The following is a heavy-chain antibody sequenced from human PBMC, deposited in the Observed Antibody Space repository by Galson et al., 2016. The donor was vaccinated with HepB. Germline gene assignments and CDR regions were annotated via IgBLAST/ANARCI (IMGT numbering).Heavy chain of an antibody. CDR2: INADNAYT. J-gene: IGHJ3*01. Sequence: SVKVSCKASGYTFTINGLHWVRQAPGQGLEWMAWINADNAYTRYSQRFQDRLTITRDTSASTAYMELSSLRSEDTAVYYCARYVDYEVNGFDVWGQETMVAVSS. CDR3: ARYVDYEVNGFDV. D-gene: IGHD3-16*01. CDR1: GYTFTING. V-gene: IGHV1-3*01.